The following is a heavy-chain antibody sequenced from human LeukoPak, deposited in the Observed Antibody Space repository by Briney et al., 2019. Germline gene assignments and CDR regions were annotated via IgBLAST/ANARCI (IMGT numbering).Heavy chain of an antibody. CDR2: ITDSGDGT. V-gene: IGHV3-23*01. D-gene: IGHD1-26*01. J-gene: IGHJ4*02. CDR1: GFTFSSSA. Sequence: GGSLRLSCTASGFTFSSSAMSWVRQAPGRGLEWVSSITDSGDGTYYADSVKGRFTTSRDDSKNTLYLQMNSLRAEDTAVYYCAKDSPVATRWGQGTLVTVSS. CDR3: AKDSPVATR.